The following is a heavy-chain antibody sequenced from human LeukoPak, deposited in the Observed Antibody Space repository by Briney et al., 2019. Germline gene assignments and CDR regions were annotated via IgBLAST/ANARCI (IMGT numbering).Heavy chain of an antibody. V-gene: IGHV4-59*01. J-gene: IGHJ4*02. CDR1: SGSMSSYD. Sequence: PSETLSLTCAVSSGSMSSYDWSWIRQPPGKGLEWIGYIYYTGVTNYSPPLKRRLTISLDTAMKQFSLNLRSVTAADTAMYYCARGGSGYPLDYWGQGTLVTVSS. CDR2: IYYTGVT. D-gene: IGHD3-22*01. CDR3: ARGGSGYPLDY.